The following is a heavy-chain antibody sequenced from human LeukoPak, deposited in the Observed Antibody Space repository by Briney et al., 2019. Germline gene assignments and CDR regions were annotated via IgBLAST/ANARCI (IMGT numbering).Heavy chain of an antibody. CDR2: IYYSGST. J-gene: IGHJ4*02. Sequence: PSETLSLTCTVSGGSISSSGYYWGWIRQPPGKGLEWIGSIYYSGSTYYNPSLKSRVTISVDTSKNQFSLNLSSVTAADTAVYYCARLVNPSIRWSDYWGQGTLVTVSS. CDR1: GGSISSSGYY. CDR3: ARLVNPSIRWSDY. D-gene: IGHD6-13*01. V-gene: IGHV4-39*01.